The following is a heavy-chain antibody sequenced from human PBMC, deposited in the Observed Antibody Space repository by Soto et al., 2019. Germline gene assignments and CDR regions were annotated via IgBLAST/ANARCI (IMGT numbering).Heavy chain of an antibody. D-gene: IGHD6-19*01. CDR1: GFTFSSYS. CDR2: ISSSSSTI. CDR3: ARGMFGPIKSSGWSWYFDY. Sequence: GGSLRLSCAASGFTFSSYSMNWVRQAPGKGLEWVSYISSSSSTIYYADSVKGRFTISRDNAKNSLYLQMNSLRDEDTAVYYCARGMFGPIKSSGWSWYFDYWGQGTLVTVSS. J-gene: IGHJ4*02. V-gene: IGHV3-48*02.